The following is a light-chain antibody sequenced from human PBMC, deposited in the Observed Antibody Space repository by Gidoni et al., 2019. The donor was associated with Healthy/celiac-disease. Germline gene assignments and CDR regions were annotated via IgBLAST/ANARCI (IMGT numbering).Light chain of an antibody. CDR3: QQYNNWPPYT. Sequence: DIVMTQSPATLSVSPGERATLSCSASQSVSSNLAWYQQKPGQAPRLLIYGASTRATGIPARFSGSGSGTEFTLTISSLQSEDFAVYYCQQYNNWPPYTFSQGTRLEIK. J-gene: IGKJ2*01. V-gene: IGKV3-15*01. CDR1: QSVSSN. CDR2: GAS.